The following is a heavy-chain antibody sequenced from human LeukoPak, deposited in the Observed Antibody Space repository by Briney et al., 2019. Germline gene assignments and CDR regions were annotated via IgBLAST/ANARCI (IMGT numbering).Heavy chain of an antibody. CDR3: AHKRGGVSYYFRGTYDAFAV. D-gene: IGHD1-26*01. Sequence: ASVKVSCKASGYTFTGYYIHWVRQAPGQGLEWMGWINPNSGDTNYAQNFQGRVTMTRDTSITTAYMDLRRLRSDDTAVYYCAHKRGGVSYYFRGTYDAFAVWGQGTMVTVSS. CDR1: GYTFTGYY. V-gene: IGHV1-2*02. CDR2: INPNSGDT. J-gene: IGHJ3*01.